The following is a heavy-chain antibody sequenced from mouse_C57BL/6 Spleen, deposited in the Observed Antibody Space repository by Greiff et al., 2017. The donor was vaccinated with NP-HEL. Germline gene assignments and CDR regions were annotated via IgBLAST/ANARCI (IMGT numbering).Heavy chain of an antibody. CDR2: IYPGDGDT. Sequence: QVQLQQSGPELVKPGASVKISCKASGYAFSSSWMNWVKQRPGKGLEWIGRIYPGDGDTNYNGKFKGKATLTADKSSSTAYMQLSSLTSEDSAVYFCARDYYGRGWYFDVWGTGTTVTVSS. V-gene: IGHV1-82*01. CDR1: GYAFSSSW. CDR3: ARDYYGRGWYFDV. J-gene: IGHJ1*03. D-gene: IGHD1-1*01.